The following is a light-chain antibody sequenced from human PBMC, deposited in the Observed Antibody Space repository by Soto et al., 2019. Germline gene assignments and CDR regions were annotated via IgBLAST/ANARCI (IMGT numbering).Light chain of an antibody. J-gene: IGLJ2*01. V-gene: IGLV3-25*03. CDR1: ALPKQY. Sequence: SYELTQPPSVSVSPGQTARITCSGAALPKQYAYWYQQKPGQAPVLVIYKDSERPSGIPERFSGSSSGTTVTLTISGVQAEDEADYYCQSADSSGHVVFGGGTKLTVL. CDR2: KDS. CDR3: QSADSSGHVV.